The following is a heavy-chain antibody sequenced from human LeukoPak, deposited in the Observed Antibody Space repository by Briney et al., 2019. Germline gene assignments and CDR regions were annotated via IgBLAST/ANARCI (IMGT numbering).Heavy chain of an antibody. CDR3: ARDYDILTGNYYGMDV. CDR1: GGSISSGGYY. Sequence: SQTLSLTCTVSGGSISSGGYYWSWIRQHPGKGLEWIGYIYYSGSTYYNPSLKSRVTISVDTSKNQFSLKLSSVTAADTAVYYCARDYDILTGNYYGMDVWGQGTTVTVSS. V-gene: IGHV4-31*03. CDR2: IYYSGST. D-gene: IGHD3-9*01. J-gene: IGHJ6*02.